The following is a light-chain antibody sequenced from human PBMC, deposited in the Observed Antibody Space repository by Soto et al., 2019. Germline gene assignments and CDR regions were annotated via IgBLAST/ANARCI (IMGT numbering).Light chain of an antibody. V-gene: IGLV2-23*02. Sequence: QSVLTQPASVSGSPGQSIPISCTGTSSDIGTYNLVSWYQQHPGKAPKLMIYEVNKRPSGVSDRFSGSKSGNTASLTISGLQAEDEADYYCCSYAGSSTLYVVGTGTKLTVL. J-gene: IGLJ1*01. CDR2: EVN. CDR1: SSDIGTYNL. CDR3: CSYAGSSTLYV.